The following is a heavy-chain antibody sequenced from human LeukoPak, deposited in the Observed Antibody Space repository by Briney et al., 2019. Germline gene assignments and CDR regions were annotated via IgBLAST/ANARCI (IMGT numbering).Heavy chain of an antibody. Sequence: GRSLRLSCSASGLPFSSYAMHSVRQAPGKGLEYVSAISDSGGSTYYADSVKGRFTISRDNSKNTLYLQMSSLRAEDTAVYFCVGGYSFGPYGMDVWGQGTTVTVSS. V-gene: IGHV3-64D*09. CDR1: GLPFSSYA. D-gene: IGHD2-15*01. CDR3: VGGYSFGPYGMDV. J-gene: IGHJ6*02. CDR2: ISDSGGST.